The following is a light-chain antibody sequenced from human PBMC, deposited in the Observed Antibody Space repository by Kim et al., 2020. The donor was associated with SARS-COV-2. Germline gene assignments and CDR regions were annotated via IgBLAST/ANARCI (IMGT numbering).Light chain of an antibody. CDR1: QRVTAN. CDR3: HQYHVWPRS. Sequence: PGDPVRVSFRSSQRVTANLAWYQELPGQAPRRLIYAASVRAAGVPARLSGSGSETEFTLTISRLESEDFAVYYCHQYHVWPRSFGGGTKVDIK. CDR2: AAS. J-gene: IGKJ4*01. V-gene: IGKV3-15*01.